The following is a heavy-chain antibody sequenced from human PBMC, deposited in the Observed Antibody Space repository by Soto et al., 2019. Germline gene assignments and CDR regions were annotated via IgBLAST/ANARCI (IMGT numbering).Heavy chain of an antibody. V-gene: IGHV1-18*01. CDR3: ARVVPGAEAWFGP. J-gene: IGHJ5*02. CDR2: ISLYSDGT. D-gene: IGHD2-2*01. Sequence: GGSVKVCFKTSGYPFSNYGITLVRQAPGQPLEWLGWISLYSDGTNYAQKFQGRVSMTTDTSTTTAYMELRSLRSDDTAVYYCARVVPGAEAWFGPWGQGTLVTVSS. CDR1: GYPFSNYG.